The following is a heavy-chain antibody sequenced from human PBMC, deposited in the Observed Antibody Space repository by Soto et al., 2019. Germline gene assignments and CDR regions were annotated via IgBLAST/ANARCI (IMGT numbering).Heavy chain of an antibody. CDR1: GVSISRTSYS. J-gene: IGHJ5*02. V-gene: IGHV4-30-4*08. Sequence: LSLTCNVSGVSISRTSYSWSWIRQSPGKGLECVGFIDHRGSPYYNPSLEGRSTISLDTAKNHFSLKLSSVTVADTAVYYCARGGRGWQALDWIDPWGKGTLVTVSS. CDR2: IDHRGSP. CDR3: ARGGRGWQALDWIDP. D-gene: IGHD6-19*01.